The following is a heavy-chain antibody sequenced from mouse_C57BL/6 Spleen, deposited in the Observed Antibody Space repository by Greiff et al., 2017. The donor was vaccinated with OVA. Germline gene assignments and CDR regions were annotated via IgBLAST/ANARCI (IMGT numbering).Heavy chain of an antibody. CDR3: ARWDGNWYFDV. D-gene: IGHD2-1*01. J-gene: IGHJ1*03. Sequence: EVQGVESGPELVKPGASVKMSCKASGYTFTDYNMHWVKQSHGKSLEWIGYINPNNGGTSYNQKFKGKATLTVNKSSSTAYMELRSLTSEDSAVYYCARWDGNWYFDVWGTGTTVTVSS. V-gene: IGHV1-22*01. CDR1: GYTFTDYN. CDR2: INPNNGGT.